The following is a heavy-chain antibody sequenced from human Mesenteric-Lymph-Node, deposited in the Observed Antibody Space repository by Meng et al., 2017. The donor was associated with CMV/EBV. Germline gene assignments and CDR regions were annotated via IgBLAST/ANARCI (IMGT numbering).Heavy chain of an antibody. CDR2: IYHSGST. CDR3: ARGSGSYWLDP. D-gene: IGHD3-10*01. Sequence: GSLRLSCTVSGYSISSGYYWGWIRQPPGKGLEWIGSIYHSGSTYYNPSLKSRVTISVDTSKNQFSLKLSSVTAADTAVYYCARGSGSYWLDPWGQGTLVTVSS. J-gene: IGHJ5*02. CDR1: GYSISSGYY. V-gene: IGHV4-38-2*02.